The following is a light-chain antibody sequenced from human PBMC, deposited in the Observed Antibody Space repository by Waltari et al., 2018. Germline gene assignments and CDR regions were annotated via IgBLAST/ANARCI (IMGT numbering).Light chain of an antibody. V-gene: IGKV1-17*01. Sequence: DIQMSQSPSSLSASAGDRVPITCRASQDIMSFLNWYQQKVGKAPKLLIYSTNKLASGVPSRFSGSGFGTEFTLTISTLQTEDFAMYYCQQGDSYPPTFGQGTKVESK. J-gene: IGKJ1*01. CDR2: STN. CDR1: QDIMSF. CDR3: QQGDSYPPT.